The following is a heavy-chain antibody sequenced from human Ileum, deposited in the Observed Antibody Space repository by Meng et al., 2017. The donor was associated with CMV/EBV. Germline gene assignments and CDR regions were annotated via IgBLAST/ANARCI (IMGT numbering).Heavy chain of an antibody. CDR2: ISNSGGIT. J-gene: IGHJ4*02. Sequence: GESLKISCAASGYTFSKYALSWVRQSPGKGLEWVSIISNSGGITNYADSVRGRFTISRDNSQNTVYLQMSSLRAEDTAVYYCATEGFDYWGQGSLVTVS. CDR3: ATEGFDY. CDR1: GYTFSKYA. V-gene: IGHV3-23*01.